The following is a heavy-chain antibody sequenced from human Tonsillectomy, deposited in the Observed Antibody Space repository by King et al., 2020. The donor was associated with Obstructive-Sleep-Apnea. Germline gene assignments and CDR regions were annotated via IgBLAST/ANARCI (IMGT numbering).Heavy chain of an antibody. CDR3: ARGGILTGYVDY. CDR1: GFTFSSYD. Sequence: VQLVESGGGLVQPGGSLRLSCAASGFTFSSYDMHWVRQATGKGLEWVSAIGTAGDTYYPGSVKGRFTISREIAKNSLYLQMNSLRAGDTAVYYCARGGILTGYVDYWGQGTLVTVSS. J-gene: IGHJ4*02. V-gene: IGHV3-13*04. D-gene: IGHD3-9*01. CDR2: IGTAGDT.